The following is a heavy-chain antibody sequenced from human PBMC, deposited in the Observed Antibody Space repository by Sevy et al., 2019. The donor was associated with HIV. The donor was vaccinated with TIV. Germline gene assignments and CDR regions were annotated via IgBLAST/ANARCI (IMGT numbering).Heavy chain of an antibody. Sequence: SETLSLTCTVSGGSISSYYWSWIRQPAGKGLEWIGRIYTSGSTNYNPSLKSRVTMSVDTSKNQFSLKLSSVTAADTAVYYCARDTKLGQSRYYYYYYGMDVWGQGTTVTVSS. CDR1: GGSISSYY. CDR2: IYTSGST. J-gene: IGHJ6*02. V-gene: IGHV4-4*07. D-gene: IGHD2-8*01. CDR3: ARDTKLGQSRYYYYYYGMDV.